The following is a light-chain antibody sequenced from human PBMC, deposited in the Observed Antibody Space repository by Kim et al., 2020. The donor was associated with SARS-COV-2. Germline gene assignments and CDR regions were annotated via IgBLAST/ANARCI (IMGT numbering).Light chain of an antibody. CDR3: NSRDGSGNLSV. CDR2: GKN. J-gene: IGLJ7*01. CDR1: SLRSYY. V-gene: IGLV3-19*01. Sequence: SSELTQDPAVSVALGQTVRITCQGDSLRSYYASWYQQKPGQAPVLVIYGKNNRPSGIPDRFSGSSSGNTASLTITGAQAEDEADYYCNSRDGSGNLSV.